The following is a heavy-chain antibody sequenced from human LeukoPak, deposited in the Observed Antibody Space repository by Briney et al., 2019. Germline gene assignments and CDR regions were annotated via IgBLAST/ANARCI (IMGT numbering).Heavy chain of an antibody. CDR2: ISSDGSDK. V-gene: IGHV3-30*18. D-gene: IGHD3-10*01. J-gene: IGHJ4*02. CDR1: GFTFSSYV. CDR3: AKGVRGVIAYYFDY. Sequence: GRSLRLSCAASGFTFSSYVMHWVRQAQGKGLEWVAVISSDGSDKYYADSGKGRFTISRDNSKNQLYLQMNSLRAEDTAVYYCAKGVRGVIAYYFDYWGQGTLVTVSS.